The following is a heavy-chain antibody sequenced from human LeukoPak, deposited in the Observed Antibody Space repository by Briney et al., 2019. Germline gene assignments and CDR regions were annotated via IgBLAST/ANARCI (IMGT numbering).Heavy chain of an antibody. V-gene: IGHV1-69*05. CDR1: EGTFSSYA. Sequence: SVKVSCKASEGTFSSYAISWVRQAPGQGLEWMGGIIPIFGTANYAQKFQGRVTITTDESTSTAYMELSSLRSEDTAVYYCATAGYSYGTYYYYMDVWGKGTTVTVSS. J-gene: IGHJ6*03. CDR3: ATAGYSYGTYYYYMDV. CDR2: IIPIFGTA. D-gene: IGHD5-18*01.